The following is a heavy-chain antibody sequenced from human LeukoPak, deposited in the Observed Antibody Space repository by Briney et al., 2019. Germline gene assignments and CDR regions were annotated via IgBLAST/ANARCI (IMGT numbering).Heavy chain of an antibody. D-gene: IGHD3-10*01. Sequence: PGGSLRLSCSASGFTVSSNYMSWVRQAPGKGLEWVSVIYSGGSTYYADSVKGRFTISRDNSKNTLYLQMNSLRAEDTAVYYCARDVLWFGESVNWGQGTLVTVSS. V-gene: IGHV3-66*01. CDR1: GFTVSSNY. CDR3: ARDVLWFGESVN. J-gene: IGHJ4*02. CDR2: IYSGGST.